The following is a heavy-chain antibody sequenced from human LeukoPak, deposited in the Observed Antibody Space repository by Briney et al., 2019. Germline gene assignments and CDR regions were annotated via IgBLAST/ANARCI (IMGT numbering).Heavy chain of an antibody. D-gene: IGHD6-13*01. CDR1: GGPISSSSYY. V-gene: IGHV4-39*07. Sequence: SETLSLTCTVSGGPISSSSYYWGWIRQPPGKGLEWIGSIYYSGSTYYNPSLKSRVTISVDTSKNQFSLKLSSVTAADTAVYYCARSHSSWYWYFDLWGRGTLVTVSS. CDR3: ARSHSSWYWYFDL. J-gene: IGHJ2*01. CDR2: IYYSGST.